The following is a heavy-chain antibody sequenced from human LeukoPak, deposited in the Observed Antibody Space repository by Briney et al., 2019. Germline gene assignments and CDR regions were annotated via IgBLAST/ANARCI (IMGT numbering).Heavy chain of an antibody. CDR2: ISYDGSNK. Sequence: GGSLRLSCAASGFIFSSYSMNWVRQAPGKGLEWVAVISYDGSNKYYADSVKGRFTISRDNSKNTLYLQMNSLRAEDTAVYYCATPKDPITMIVVALDYWGQGTLVTVSS. CDR1: GFIFSSYS. J-gene: IGHJ4*02. D-gene: IGHD3-22*01. V-gene: IGHV3-30*03. CDR3: ATPKDPITMIVVALDY.